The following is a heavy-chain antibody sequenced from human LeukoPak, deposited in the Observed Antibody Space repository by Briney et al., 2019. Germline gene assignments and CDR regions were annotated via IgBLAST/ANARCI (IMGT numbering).Heavy chain of an antibody. Sequence: GGSLRLSCAASGFSVTTKFMTWVRQGPGKGLEWVSVIQSGGNTFYADSAKGRFTTSRDHSENTLYLQMNRLRAEDTAVYYCASSTQLWNTQWGHGTLVTVSS. CDR1: GFSVTTKF. CDR3: ASSTQLWNTQ. J-gene: IGHJ4*01. V-gene: IGHV3-66*01. D-gene: IGHD1/OR15-1a*01. CDR2: IQSGGNT.